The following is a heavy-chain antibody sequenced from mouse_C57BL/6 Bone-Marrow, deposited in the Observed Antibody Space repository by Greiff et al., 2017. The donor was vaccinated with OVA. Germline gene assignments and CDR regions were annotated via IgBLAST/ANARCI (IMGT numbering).Heavy chain of an antibody. CDR2: IYPRSGNT. D-gene: IGHD2-5*01. CDR1: GYTFTSYG. J-gene: IGHJ3*01. Sequence: VQLQQSGAELARPGASVKLSCKASGYTFTSYGISWVKQRTGQGLEWIGEIYPRSGNTYYNEKFKGKATLTADKSSSTAYMELRSLTSEDSAVYFCARLSNSGFAYWGQGTLVTVSA. CDR3: ARLSNSGFAY. V-gene: IGHV1-81*01.